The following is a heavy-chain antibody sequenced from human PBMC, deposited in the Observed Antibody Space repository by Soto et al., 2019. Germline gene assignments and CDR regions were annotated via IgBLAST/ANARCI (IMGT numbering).Heavy chain of an antibody. V-gene: IGHV1-18*04. J-gene: IGHJ6*01. CDR1: GYTFNSHG. Sequence: QVHLVQSGGEVKKSGTSVKVSCKASGYTFNSHGISWVRQAPGQGFEWMGWINTYSAKTNYAQKFQGRVTMTTTTPTNTTYLELRSLRSGDTAVYFCARGPGGATKPYYYHAMDVWGQGTPITVSS. CDR3: ARGPGGATKPYYYHAMDV. D-gene: IGHD1-26*01. CDR2: INTYSAKT.